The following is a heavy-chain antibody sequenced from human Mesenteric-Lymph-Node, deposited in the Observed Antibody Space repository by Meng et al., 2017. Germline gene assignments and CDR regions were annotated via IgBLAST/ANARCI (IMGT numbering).Heavy chain of an antibody. J-gene: IGHJ4*02. CDR1: GDSVSSNSAG. CDR3: ARKAVAVGTFDY. CDR2: TYYRSKWSS. D-gene: IGHD6-19*01. Sequence: QVQLQQSGPGLVKPSQTLSLTCAISGDSVSSNSAGWNWIRPSPSRGLEWLGRTYYRSKWSSDYAVSVRSRITINADTSKNQFSLQLNSVTPEDTAVYYCARKAVAVGTFDYWGQGTLVTVSS. V-gene: IGHV6-1*01.